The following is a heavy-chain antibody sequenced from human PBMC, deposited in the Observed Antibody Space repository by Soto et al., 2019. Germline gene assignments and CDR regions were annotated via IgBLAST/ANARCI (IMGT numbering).Heavy chain of an antibody. D-gene: IGHD6-13*01. CDR3: ASDPAADGYYGMDG. CDR2: ISRTSSHI. J-gene: IGHJ6*02. CDR1: EFSFSTYN. V-gene: IGHV3-21*01. Sequence: EVQLVESGGGLVKPGGSLRLSCVASEFSFSTYNMNWFRQAPGEGLQWVSFISRTSSHIHYADSVQGRFTISRDNAKNSLYLEMNSLRAEATAVYYCASDPAADGYYGMDGWGQGTTVTVSS.